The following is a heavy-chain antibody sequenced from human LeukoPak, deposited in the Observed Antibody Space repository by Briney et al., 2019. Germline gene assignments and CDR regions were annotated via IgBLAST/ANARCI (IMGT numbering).Heavy chain of an antibody. J-gene: IGHJ4*02. Sequence: KPSETLSLTCTVSGGSISSYYWSWIRQPPGKGLEWIGYIYTSGSTNYNPSLKSRVTISVDTSKNQFSLKLSSVTAADTAVYYCARHARGVAAPTTYYFDYWGQGTLVTVSS. V-gene: IGHV4-4*09. CDR2: IYTSGST. CDR1: GGSISSYY. CDR3: ARHARGVAAPTTYYFDY. D-gene: IGHD6-19*01.